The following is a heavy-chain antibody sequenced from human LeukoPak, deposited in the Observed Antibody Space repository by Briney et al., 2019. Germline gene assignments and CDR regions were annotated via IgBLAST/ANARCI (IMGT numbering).Heavy chain of an antibody. Sequence: PGGSLRLSCAASGFTFSDYYMSWIRQAPGKGLEWVSAISGSGGSTYYADSVKGRFTISRDNSKNTLYLQMNSLRAEDTAVYYCAKDVSAHYDSPMRWGQGTMVTVSS. D-gene: IGHD3-22*01. CDR1: GFTFSDYY. CDR2: ISGSGGST. V-gene: IGHV3-23*01. CDR3: AKDVSAHYDSPMR. J-gene: IGHJ3*01.